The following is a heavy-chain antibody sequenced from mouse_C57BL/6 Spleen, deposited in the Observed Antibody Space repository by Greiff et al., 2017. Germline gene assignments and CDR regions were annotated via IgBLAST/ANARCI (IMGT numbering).Heavy chain of an antibody. CDR3: ARFHYYGSSYDYYAMDY. CDR1: GYTFTDYY. V-gene: IGHV1-26*01. CDR2: INPNNGGT. J-gene: IGHJ4*01. D-gene: IGHD1-1*01. Sequence: VQLQQSGPELVKPGASVKISCKASGYTFTDYYMNWVKQSHGKSLEWIGDINPNNGGTSYNQKFKGKATLTVDKSSSTAYMELRSLTSEDSAVYYCARFHYYGSSYDYYAMDYWGQGTSVTVSS.